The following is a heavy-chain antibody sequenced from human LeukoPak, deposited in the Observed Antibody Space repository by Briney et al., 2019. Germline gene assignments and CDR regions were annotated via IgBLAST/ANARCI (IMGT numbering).Heavy chain of an antibody. D-gene: IGHD2-8*01. Sequence: PGGSLRLSCAASGFTFSSYAMHWVRQAPGKGLEYVSAISSNGGSTYYANSVKGRFTISRDNSKYTLYLQMGSLRAEDMAVYYCARGLFGLMVYAEVYFDYWGQGTLVTVSS. V-gene: IGHV3-64*01. CDR1: GFTFSSYA. CDR2: ISSNGGST. J-gene: IGHJ4*02. CDR3: ARGLFGLMVYAEVYFDY.